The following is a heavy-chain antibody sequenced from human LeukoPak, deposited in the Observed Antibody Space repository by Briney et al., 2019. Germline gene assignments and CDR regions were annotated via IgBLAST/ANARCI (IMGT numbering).Heavy chain of an antibody. V-gene: IGHV3-21*01. CDR2: ISSSSSYI. CDR3: ARVSANDAFDI. D-gene: IGHD6-25*01. J-gene: IGHJ3*02. Sequence: PGGSLRLSCAASGFTFSSYSMNWVRQAPGKGLEWVSSISSSSSYIYYADSVKGRFTISRDNAKNSLYLQMNSLGAEDTAVYYCARVSANDAFDIWGQGTMVTVSS. CDR1: GFTFSSYS.